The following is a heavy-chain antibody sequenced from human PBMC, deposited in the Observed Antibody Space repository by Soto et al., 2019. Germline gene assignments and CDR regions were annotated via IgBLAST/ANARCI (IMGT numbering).Heavy chain of an antibody. Sequence: QVQLVESGGGVVQPGRSLRLSCAASGFTFSSYGMHWVRQAPGKGLEWVAVIWYDGSNKYYADSVKGRFTISRDNSKKKLYLQMNSLRAEDTAVYYCARDSFVHTAMVPYGMDVWGQGTTVTVSS. V-gene: IGHV3-33*01. CDR3: ARDSFVHTAMVPYGMDV. D-gene: IGHD5-18*01. J-gene: IGHJ6*02. CDR2: IWYDGSNK. CDR1: GFTFSSYG.